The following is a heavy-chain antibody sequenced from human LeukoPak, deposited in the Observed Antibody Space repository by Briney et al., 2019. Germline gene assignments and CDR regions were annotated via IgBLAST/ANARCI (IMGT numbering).Heavy chain of an antibody. D-gene: IGHD2-2*01. CDR2: INPNSGAT. Sequence: GASVKVSCKASGYAFTNYYIHWVRQAPGRGLEWMGWINPNSGATKYAQKFEGRVTMTRDTSITTVYMELSSLRSDDTAVVYCARVGSRFCTSTSCFDFWGQGTLVTVSS. CDR3: ARVGSRFCTSTSCFDF. J-gene: IGHJ4*03. V-gene: IGHV1-2*02. CDR1: GYAFTNYY.